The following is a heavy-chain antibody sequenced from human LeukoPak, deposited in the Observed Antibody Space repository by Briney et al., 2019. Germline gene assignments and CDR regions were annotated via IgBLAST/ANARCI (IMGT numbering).Heavy chain of an antibody. CDR3: ARQDGLYSPIDY. V-gene: IGHV1-18*01. D-gene: IGHD5-24*01. J-gene: IGHJ4*02. CDR2: INANDGNT. CDR1: GYTFISYG. Sequence: ASVRVSCKASGYTFISYGISWVRQAPGQRLEWMAWINANDGNTNYAQNLQGRVTMTTDTSTSTAYMEVGSLRSDDTAVYYCARQDGLYSPIDYWGQGTLVTVSS.